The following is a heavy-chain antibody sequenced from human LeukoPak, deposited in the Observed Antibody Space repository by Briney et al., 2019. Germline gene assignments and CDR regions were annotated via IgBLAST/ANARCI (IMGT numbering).Heavy chain of an antibody. Sequence: PSETLSLTCTVSGGSISSGGYYWSWIRQHPGKGLEWIGYIYYSGSTYYNPSLKSRVTISVDASKNQFSLKLSSVTAADTAVYYCARFLVREPLDVWGQGTTVTVSS. J-gene: IGHJ6*02. V-gene: IGHV4-31*03. D-gene: IGHD3-3*01. CDR1: GGSISSGGYY. CDR2: IYYSGST. CDR3: ARFLVREPLDV.